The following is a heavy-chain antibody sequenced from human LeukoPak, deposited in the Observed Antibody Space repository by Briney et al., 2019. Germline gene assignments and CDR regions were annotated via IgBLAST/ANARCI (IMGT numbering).Heavy chain of an antibody. CDR2: INHSGST. Sequence: SSETLSLTCAVYGGSFSGYYWSWIRQPPGKGLEWIGEINHSGSTNYNPSLKSRVTISVDTSKNQFSLKLSSVTAADTAVYYCATHRTYYDFWSGYFHGKYYFDYWGQRTLVTVSS. J-gene: IGHJ4*02. CDR1: GGSFSGYY. CDR3: ATHRTYYDFWSGYFHGKYYFDY. D-gene: IGHD3-3*01. V-gene: IGHV4-34*01.